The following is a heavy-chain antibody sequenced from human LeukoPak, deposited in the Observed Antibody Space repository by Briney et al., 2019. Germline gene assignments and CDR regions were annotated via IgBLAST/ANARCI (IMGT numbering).Heavy chain of an antibody. Sequence: ASVKVSCKASGDTFTSYDINWVRQATGQGLEWMGWMNPNSGNTGYAQKFQGRVTMTRNTSISTAYMELSSLRSEDTAVYYCARAYYYDSSGYSPFDYWGQGTLVTVSS. D-gene: IGHD3-22*01. CDR1: GDTFTSYD. CDR3: ARAYYYDSSGYSPFDY. CDR2: MNPNSGNT. J-gene: IGHJ4*02. V-gene: IGHV1-8*01.